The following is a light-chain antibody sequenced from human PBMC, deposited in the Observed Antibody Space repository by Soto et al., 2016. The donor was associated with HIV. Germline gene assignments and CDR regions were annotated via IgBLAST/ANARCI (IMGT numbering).Light chain of an antibody. CDR1: NIGSKS. CDR3: QVWDRSSDQMR. Sequence: SYVLTQPPSVSVAPGKTATITCEGTNIGSKSVHWYRQKPGQAPVLFVYDDTDRPSGIPERFSGSNSGNTATLTISSVEAGDEADYFCQVWDRSSDQMRFGGGTKVTVL. CDR2: DDT. V-gene: IGLV3-21*03. J-gene: IGLJ2*01.